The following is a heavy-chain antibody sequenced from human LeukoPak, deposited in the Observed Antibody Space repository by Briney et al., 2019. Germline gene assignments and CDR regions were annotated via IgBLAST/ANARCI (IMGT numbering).Heavy chain of an antibody. J-gene: IGHJ3*02. CDR3: ARWSSDAFDI. D-gene: IGHD2-15*01. CDR2: IYYSGST. CDR1: GGSISSYY. Sequence: KSSETLSLTCTVSGGSISSYYWSWIRQPPGKGLEWIGYIYYSGSTNYNPSLKSRVTISVDTSKNQFSLKLSSVTAADTAVHYCARWSSDAFDIWGQGTMVTVSS. V-gene: IGHV4-59*01.